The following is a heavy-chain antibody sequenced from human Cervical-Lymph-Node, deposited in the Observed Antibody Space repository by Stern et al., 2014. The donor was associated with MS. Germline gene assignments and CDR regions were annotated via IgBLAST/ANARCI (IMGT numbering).Heavy chain of an antibody. Sequence: QVQLVESGSELKKPGASVKVSCKASGYTFTSYAMNWVRQAPGQGLEWMGWINTNTGNPTYAQGFTGRFVFSLDTSVNTAYLQISSLKAEDTAVYYCARLSSGVYSSNWGSDYWGQGTLVTVSS. J-gene: IGHJ4*02. D-gene: IGHD6-13*01. CDR2: INTNTGNP. V-gene: IGHV7-4-1*02. CDR1: GYTFTSYA. CDR3: ARLSSGVYSSNWGSDY.